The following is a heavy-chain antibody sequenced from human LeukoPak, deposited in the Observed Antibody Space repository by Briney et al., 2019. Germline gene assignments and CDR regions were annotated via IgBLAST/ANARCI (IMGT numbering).Heavy chain of an antibody. CDR1: GYTFTGYY. CDR3: ARDLLGATLYFDY. D-gene: IGHD1-26*01. J-gene: IGHJ4*02. Sequence: GASVKVSCKASGYTFTGYYMHWVRQAPGQGLEWMGWINPNSGGTNYAQKFQGRVTMTRDTSISTAYMELSRLRSDDTAVYYCARDLLGATLYFDYGGQGTLVTVSS. V-gene: IGHV1-2*02. CDR2: INPNSGGT.